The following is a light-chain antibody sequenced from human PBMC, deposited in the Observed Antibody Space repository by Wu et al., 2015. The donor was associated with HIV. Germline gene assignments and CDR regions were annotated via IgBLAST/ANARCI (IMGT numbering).Light chain of an antibody. J-gene: IGKJ1*01. CDR3: QQYGSSHTWT. CDR1: QSISYN. Sequence: EVLMTQSPATLSVSAGERATLSCRASQSISYNLSWYQQKPGQAPRLLMYGASNRATGIPDRFSGSGSGTEFTLTISRLEPEDFAVYYCQQYGSSHTWTFGQGTKVEIK. CDR2: GAS. V-gene: IGKV3D-15*01.